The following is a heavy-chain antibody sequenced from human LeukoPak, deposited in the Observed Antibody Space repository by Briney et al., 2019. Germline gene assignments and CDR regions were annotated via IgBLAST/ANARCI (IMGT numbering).Heavy chain of an antibody. Sequence: ASVKVPCKASGYTFTGYYMHWVRQAPGQGLEWMGWINPNSGDTNYAQNFQGRVTMTRDTSISTAYMDLSRLRSDDTAVYYCAREDTRGSSAFDIWGQGTMVTVSS. D-gene: IGHD5-18*01. CDR1: GYTFTGYY. V-gene: IGHV1-2*02. J-gene: IGHJ3*02. CDR2: INPNSGDT. CDR3: AREDTRGSSAFDI.